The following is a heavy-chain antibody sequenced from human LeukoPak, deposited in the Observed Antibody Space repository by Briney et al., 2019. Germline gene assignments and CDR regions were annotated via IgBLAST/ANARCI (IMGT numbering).Heavy chain of an antibody. Sequence: GGSLGLSCAASGFTFSSYAMSWVRQAPGKGLEWVSAISGSGGSTYYADSVKGRFTISRDNSKNTLYLQMNSLRAEDTAVYYCAKGWSGYSYYFDYWGQGTLVTVSS. J-gene: IGHJ4*02. CDR3: AKGWSGYSYYFDY. V-gene: IGHV3-23*01. D-gene: IGHD3-3*01. CDR1: GFTFSSYA. CDR2: ISGSGGST.